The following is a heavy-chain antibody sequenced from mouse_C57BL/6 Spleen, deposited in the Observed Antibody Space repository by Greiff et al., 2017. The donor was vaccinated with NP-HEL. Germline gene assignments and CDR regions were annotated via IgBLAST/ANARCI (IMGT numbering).Heavy chain of an antibody. CDR2: IYPGDGDT. D-gene: IGHD1-1*01. J-gene: IGHJ1*03. CDR3: ARTDYGTGWYFDV. V-gene: IGHV1-82*01. Sequence: VQLQQSGPELVKPGASVKISCKASGYAFSSSWMNWVKQRPGKGLEWIGRIYPGDGDTNYNGKFKGKATLTADKSSSTAYMQRSSLTSEDSAVYFCARTDYGTGWYFDVWGTGTTVTVSS. CDR1: GYAFSSSW.